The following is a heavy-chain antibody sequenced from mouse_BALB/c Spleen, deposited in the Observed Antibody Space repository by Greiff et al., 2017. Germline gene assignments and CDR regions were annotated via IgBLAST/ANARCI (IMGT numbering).Heavy chain of an antibody. D-gene: IGHD2-14*01. V-gene: IGHV5-6-4*01. CDR2: ISSGGSYT. Sequence: EVKLMESGGGLVKPGGSLKLSCAASGFTFSSYTMSWVRKTPEKRLEWVATISSGGSYTYHPDSVKGRFTISRDNAKNTLYLQMSSLKSEDTAMYYCTRDFTYYRYDESYAMDYWGQGTSVTVSS. CDR1: GFTFSSYT. J-gene: IGHJ4*01. CDR3: TRDFTYYRYDESYAMDY.